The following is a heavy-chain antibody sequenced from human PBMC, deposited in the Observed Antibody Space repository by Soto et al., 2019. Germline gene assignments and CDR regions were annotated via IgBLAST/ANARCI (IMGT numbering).Heavy chain of an antibody. CDR2: IIPILGIA. V-gene: IGHV1-69*02. D-gene: IGHD6-6*01. CDR1: GGTFSSYT. Sequence: ASVKVSCKASGGTFSSYTISWVRQAPGQGLEWMGRIIPILGIANYAQKFQGRVTITADKSTSTAYMELSSLRSEDTAVYYCARGTQGLVPYYYYMDVWGKGTTVTVSS. J-gene: IGHJ6*03. CDR3: ARGTQGLVPYYYYMDV.